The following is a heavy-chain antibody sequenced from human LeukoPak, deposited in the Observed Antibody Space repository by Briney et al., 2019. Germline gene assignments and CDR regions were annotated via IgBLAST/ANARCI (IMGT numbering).Heavy chain of an antibody. V-gene: IGHV3-64D*06. CDR3: AKDRTHRRYYDSTGYYNQYDY. J-gene: IGHJ4*02. CDR1: GFTFSNYA. CDR2: ISTDGGST. D-gene: IGHD3-22*01. Sequence: GGSLRLSCSASGFTFSNYAMHWVRQAPGKGLEFVSVISTDGGSTYYADSVTGRFTISRDNSKSTLYLEMNSLRPEDTAVYYCAKDRTHRRYYDSTGYYNQYDYWGQGALVTVSS.